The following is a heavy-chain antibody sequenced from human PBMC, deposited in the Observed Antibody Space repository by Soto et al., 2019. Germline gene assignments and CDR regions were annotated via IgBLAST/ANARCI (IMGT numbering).Heavy chain of an antibody. J-gene: IGHJ6*02. CDR3: ARDHGGSTWFVGIYYYFGVDV. CDR1: GFTLSSYN. CDR2: ISGSSDTI. D-gene: IGHD6-13*01. Sequence: EVQLVESGGGLVQPGGSLRLSCAASGFTLSSYNMNWVRQAPGKGLEWVSYISGSSDTIYYADSVKGRFTISRDNAKHSLYLQMDSLRDEDTAVYYCARDHGGSTWFVGIYYYFGVDVWGQGNTVTVSS. V-gene: IGHV3-48*02.